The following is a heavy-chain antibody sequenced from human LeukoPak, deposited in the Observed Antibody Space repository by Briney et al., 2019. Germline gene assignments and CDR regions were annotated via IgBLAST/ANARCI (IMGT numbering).Heavy chain of an antibody. J-gene: IGHJ4*02. CDR3: AKQGYCRGGSCYPWYFDY. CDR2: ISGSGGST. V-gene: IGHV3-23*01. D-gene: IGHD2-15*01. CDR1: GFTFSSYA. Sequence: PGGSLRLSCAASGFTFSSYAMNWVRQAPGKGLEWVSTISGSGGSTYYADSVKGRFTISRDNSKNKLYLQMNSLRAGDPAVYHCAKQGYCRGGSCYPWYFDYWGQGTLVTVSS.